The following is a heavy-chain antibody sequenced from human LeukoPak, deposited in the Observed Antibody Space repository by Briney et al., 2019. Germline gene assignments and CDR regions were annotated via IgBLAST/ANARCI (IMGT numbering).Heavy chain of an antibody. Sequence: SETLSLTCTVSSHSITYNYCGWIRQSPGKGLEWIGSISQRGITYYNPSLQSRLSISRDTSNNQLSLRLTSVTAADTAVYYCARGTIGNYDFWSGYRPPFYYFDYWGQGTLVTVSS. D-gene: IGHD3-3*01. CDR1: SHSITYNY. J-gene: IGHJ4*02. V-gene: IGHV4-38-2*02. CDR2: ISQRGIT. CDR3: ARGTIGNYDFWSGYRPPFYYFDY.